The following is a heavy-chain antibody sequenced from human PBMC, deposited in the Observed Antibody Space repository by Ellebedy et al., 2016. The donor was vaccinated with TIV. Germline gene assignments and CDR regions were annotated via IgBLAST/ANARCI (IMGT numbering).Heavy chain of an antibody. V-gene: IGHV4-39*01. CDR3: ARHHTVERGAIDY. D-gene: IGHD1-1*01. CDR2: LYYSGST. Sequence: MPSETLSLTCTVSGGSISSPSYYWGWIRPPPGKGLEWIGSLYYSGSTYYYPSLKSRVTRSIDTSKNQFSLKLSYVTAADTAVYYCARHHTVERGAIDYWGQGTLVTVSS. CDR1: GGSISSPSYY. J-gene: IGHJ4*02.